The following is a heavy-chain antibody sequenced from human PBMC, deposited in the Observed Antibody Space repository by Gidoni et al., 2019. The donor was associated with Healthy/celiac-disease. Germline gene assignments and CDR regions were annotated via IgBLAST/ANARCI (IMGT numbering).Heavy chain of an antibody. Sequence: QPVQPVAAVTHHVESLQTSCNCSGYCFPSNLTGWVRQLPGKGLEWMGIIYPGDSYTRYSPSFQGQVNISADKSISTAYLQWSSLKASDTAMYYWARQYCSGGSCRSRYNWFDPWGQGTLVTVSS. V-gene: IGHV5-51*01. CDR2: IYPGDSYT. CDR3: ARQYCSGGSCRSRYNWFDP. J-gene: IGHJ5*02. CDR1: GYCFPSNL. D-gene: IGHD2-15*01.